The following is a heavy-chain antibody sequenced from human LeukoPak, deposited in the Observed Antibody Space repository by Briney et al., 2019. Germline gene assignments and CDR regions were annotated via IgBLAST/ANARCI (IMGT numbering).Heavy chain of an antibody. CDR2: ITGDGAGT. CDR1: GFTFSSYS. V-gene: IGHV3-43*02. CDR3: TKGRVATVGGAKYAMDV. J-gene: IGHJ6*02. Sequence: GGSLGLSCAASGFTFSSYSMNWVRQAPGKGLEWVSLITGDGAGTYYEDSVRGRFTISRDNSKNSLYLIMNSLRTEDTALYYCTKGRVATVGGAKYAMDVWGQGTTVTVSS. D-gene: IGHD5-12*01.